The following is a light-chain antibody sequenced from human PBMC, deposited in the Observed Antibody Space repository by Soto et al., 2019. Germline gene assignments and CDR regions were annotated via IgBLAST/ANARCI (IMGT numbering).Light chain of an antibody. J-gene: IGLJ1*01. Sequence: QSVLTQPASVSGSPGQSITISCTGTSSDVGGYNYVSWYQQHPGKAPKLMIYDVSNRPSGVSNRFSGSKSGNTASLTISGLQAEDEADYYGSSYTSSSTKVFGTGNKVTVL. CDR3: SSYTSSSTKV. V-gene: IGLV2-14*01. CDR2: DVS. CDR1: SSDVGGYNY.